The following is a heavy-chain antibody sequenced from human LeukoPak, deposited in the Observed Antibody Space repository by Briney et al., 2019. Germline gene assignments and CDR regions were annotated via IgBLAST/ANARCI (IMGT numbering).Heavy chain of an antibody. D-gene: IGHD3-9*01. CDR3: VKNGPFVYDILTGYPSY. V-gene: IGHV3-30*18. CDR2: ISYDGSNK. Sequence: GGALRLSCAASGCTFSSYGMHWVRQAPGKGLEWVAVISYDGSNKYYADSVKGRFTISRDNSKNTLYLQMTSPRAEDTAVYYCVKNGPFVYDILTGYPSYWSEGTLVTV. CDR1: GCTFSSYG. J-gene: IGHJ1*01.